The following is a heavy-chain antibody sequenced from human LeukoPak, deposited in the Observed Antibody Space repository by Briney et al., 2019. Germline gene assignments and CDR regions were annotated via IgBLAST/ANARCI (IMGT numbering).Heavy chain of an antibody. V-gene: IGHV3-7*03. CDR1: GFTFSSYW. CDR2: IKKDGSEK. D-gene: IGHD3-10*01. J-gene: IGHJ4*02. CDR3: ATRPMVRGVRVDY. Sequence: GGSLRLSCAASGFTFSSYWMSWVRQAPGKGLEWVANIKKDGSEKYYVDSVKGRFTISRDNSKNTLYLQMNSLRAEDTAVYYCATRPMVRGVRVDYWGQGTLVTVSS.